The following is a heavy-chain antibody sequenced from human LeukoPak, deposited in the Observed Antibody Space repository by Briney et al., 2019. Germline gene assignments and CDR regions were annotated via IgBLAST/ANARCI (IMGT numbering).Heavy chain of an antibody. V-gene: IGHV3-30*02. Sequence: PGGSLRLSCATSGFTFSTYDMHWVRQAPGKGLEWVAHIRYDGLKKRNADSVRGRVTVSRDNSKNTLYLQMNSLRAEDTAVYYCAKDRETFSSYGYFDYWGQGTLVPVSS. CDR2: IRYDGLKK. CDR3: AKDRETFSSYGYFDY. CDR1: GFTFSTYD. J-gene: IGHJ4*02. D-gene: IGHD2-21*01.